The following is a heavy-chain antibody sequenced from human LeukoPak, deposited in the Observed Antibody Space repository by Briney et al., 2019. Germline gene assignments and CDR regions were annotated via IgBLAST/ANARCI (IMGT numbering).Heavy chain of an antibody. CDR2: IYTSGST. V-gene: IGHV4-61*02. D-gene: IGHD6-6*01. J-gene: IGHJ6*03. CDR3: ARERVGIAARPGDYYYYYYMDV. Sequence: NASETLSLTCTVSGGSISSGSYYWSWIRQPAGKGLEWIGRIYTSGSTNYNPSLKSRVTISVDTSKNQFSLKLSSVTAADTAVYYCARERVGIAARPGDYYYYYYMDVWGKGTTVTVSS. CDR1: GGSISSGSYY.